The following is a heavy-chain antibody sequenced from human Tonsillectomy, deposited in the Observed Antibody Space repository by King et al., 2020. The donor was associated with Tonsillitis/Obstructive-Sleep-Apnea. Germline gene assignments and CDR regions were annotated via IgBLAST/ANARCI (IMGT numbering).Heavy chain of an antibody. V-gene: IGHV3-64D*06. J-gene: IGHJ4*02. CDR1: EFTFSSFA. Sequence: LVQSGGGLVQPGGSLRLSCSASEFTFSSFAMHWVRQAPGKGLEYVSAISSNGGSTHYADSVKGRFTISRDNSKNTLYLQMSSLRAEDTAVYYCVKDKNRGYSGYVDYWGQGTLVTVSS. CDR3: VKDKNRGYSGYVDY. D-gene: IGHD5-12*01. CDR2: ISSNGGST.